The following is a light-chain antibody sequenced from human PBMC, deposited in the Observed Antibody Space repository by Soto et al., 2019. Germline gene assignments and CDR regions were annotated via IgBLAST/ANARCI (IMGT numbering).Light chain of an antibody. CDR3: QQYNNWPET. CDR2: GAS. J-gene: IGKJ1*01. V-gene: IGKV3-15*01. CDR1: QSISRN. Sequence: EVVLTQSPGTLSVSPGERATLSCRASQSISRNLARYQQKPGRAPRLLIYGASTRATDVPARFSGSGSGTEFTLTISSLQSEDFAVYYCQQYNNWPETFGQGTKVDIK.